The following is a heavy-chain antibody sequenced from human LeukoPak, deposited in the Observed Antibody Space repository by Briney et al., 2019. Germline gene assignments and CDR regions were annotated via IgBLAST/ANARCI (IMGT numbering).Heavy chain of an antibody. CDR1: GYSISSGYY. V-gene: IGHV4-38-2*02. D-gene: IGHD3-16*01. CDR2: IYHSGST. Sequence: PSETLSLTCTVSGYSISSGYYWGWIRQPPGKGLEWIGSIYHSGSTYYNPSLKSRVTISVDTSKNQFSLKLSSVTAADTAVYYCARVGIYDYVWGSYPYYFDYWGQGTLVTVSS. J-gene: IGHJ4*02. CDR3: ARVGIYDYVWGSYPYYFDY.